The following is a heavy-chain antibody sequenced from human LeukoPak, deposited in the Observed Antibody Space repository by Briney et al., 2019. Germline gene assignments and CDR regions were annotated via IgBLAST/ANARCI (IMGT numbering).Heavy chain of an antibody. CDR3: ARDYCTNGVCYTAVVGDAYYYYYYGMDV. CDR1: GFTFSSYS. D-gene: IGHD2-8*01. V-gene: IGHV3-21*01. J-gene: IGHJ6*02. Sequence: PGGSLRLSCAAPGFTFSSYSMNWVRQAPGKGLEWVSSISSSSSYIYYADSVKGRFTISRDNAKNSLYLQMNSLRAEDTAVYYCARDYCTNGVCYTAVVGDAYYYYYYGMDVWGQGTTVTVSS. CDR2: ISSSSSYI.